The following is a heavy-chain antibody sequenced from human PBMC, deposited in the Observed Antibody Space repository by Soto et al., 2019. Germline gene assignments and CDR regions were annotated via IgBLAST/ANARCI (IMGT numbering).Heavy chain of an antibody. V-gene: IGHV4-34*01. J-gene: IGHJ4*02. CDR2: ITHSGST. Sequence: SETLSLTCAVYGGSLSGYYWTWIRQPPGKGLEWIGEITHSGSTNYNPSLKSRVTISVDTSKNQFSLNLNSVTAADTAVYYCARSSVRGWSYWGQGTLVTVSS. D-gene: IGHD3-10*02. CDR1: GGSLSGYY. CDR3: ARSSVRGWSY.